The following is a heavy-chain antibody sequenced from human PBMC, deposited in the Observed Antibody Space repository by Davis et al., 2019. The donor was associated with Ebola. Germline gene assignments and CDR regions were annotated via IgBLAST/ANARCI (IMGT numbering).Heavy chain of an antibody. Sequence: LSLTCVVSGFTFDDYAMHWVRQVPGKGLEWVSYISWDAGSIYYVDSVKGRFTISRDNSKNSLFLQMNSLRAEDTGLYYCVKDGGSSWPYGLDVWGQGTTVTVSS. D-gene: IGHD6-13*01. CDR3: VKDGGSSWPYGLDV. V-gene: IGHV3-43D*04. J-gene: IGHJ6*02. CDR2: ISWDAGSI. CDR1: GFTFDDYA.